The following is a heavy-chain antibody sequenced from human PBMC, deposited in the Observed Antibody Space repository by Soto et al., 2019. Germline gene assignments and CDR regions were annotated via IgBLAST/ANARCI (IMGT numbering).Heavy chain of an antibody. Sequence: PGESLKISCHGFGYNFNTYWIAWVRQMPGGGLDWMGIIYPFDSETTYNPSFQGQVTLSVDKSIGTAYLQWTSLKASDTAIYFCARLLTTGGSRLCDTGVCPNMGGMDVWGQGTTVTVSS. CDR2: IYPFDSET. CDR3: ARLLTTGGSRLCDTGVCPNMGGMDV. CDR1: GYNFNTYW. J-gene: IGHJ6*02. V-gene: IGHV5-51*01. D-gene: IGHD2-8*02.